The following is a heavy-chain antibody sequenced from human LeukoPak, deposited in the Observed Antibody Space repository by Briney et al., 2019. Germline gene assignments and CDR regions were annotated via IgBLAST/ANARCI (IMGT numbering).Heavy chain of an antibody. CDR2: ISDNGGRT. CDR1: GFTFSNYA. V-gene: IGHV3-23*01. J-gene: IGHJ4*02. D-gene: IGHD2-8*01. CDR3: AKDLGTRMLLFPSDY. Sequence: EGSLRLSCAASGFTFSNYAMTWVRQAPGKGLEWVSGISDNGGRTYYGDSVKGRFTISRDNSKNTLYLQMNSLRAEDTAVYYCAKDLGTRMLLFPSDYWGQGTLVTVSS.